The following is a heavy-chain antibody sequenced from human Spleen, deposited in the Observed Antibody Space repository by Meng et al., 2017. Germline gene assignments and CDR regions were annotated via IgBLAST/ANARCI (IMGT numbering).Heavy chain of an antibody. J-gene: IGHJ4*02. CDR3: AKGVTEYSGVDY. D-gene: IGHD5-12*01. Sequence: QLQLVQAGAGMKNAGSSVMVCCEASGYTFSSYAISWGRLPPGQGLGWVGGTTPLFGTPNYAQKFQGRVKTTEDKSTSTVYVEMSSLTSGDTAVYYCAKGVTEYSGVDYWGQGTLVTVSS. CDR2: TTPLFGTP. V-gene: IGHV1-69*06. CDR1: GYTFSSYA.